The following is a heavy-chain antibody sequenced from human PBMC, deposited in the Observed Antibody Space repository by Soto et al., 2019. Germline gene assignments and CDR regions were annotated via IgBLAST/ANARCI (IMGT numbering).Heavy chain of an antibody. CDR3: TRGGYGSGWYSGY. V-gene: IGHV3-66*01. CDR1: GFTVSTNY. Sequence: EVQLVESGGGLVQPGGSLRLSCAASGFTVSTNYMTWVRQAPGKGLEWVSIIYSGGSTYYADSVEGRFTISRDNSKNTLYLQMNGLRAEDTAVYYCTRGGYGSGWYSGYWGQGTLVTVSS. D-gene: IGHD6-19*01. J-gene: IGHJ4*02. CDR2: IYSGGST.